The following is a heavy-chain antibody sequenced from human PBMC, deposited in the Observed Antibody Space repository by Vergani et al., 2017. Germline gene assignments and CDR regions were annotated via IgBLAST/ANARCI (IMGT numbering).Heavy chain of an antibody. D-gene: IGHD1-1*01. CDR3: AKNPGISTTRHYYAMDV. V-gene: IGHV3-11*04. CDR1: GFKFSDHY. J-gene: IGHJ6*02. CDR2: ISPGASTV. Sequence: LEESGGGSVKPGGSLRLSCAASGFKFSDHYMSWIRQAPGQGLEWVSHISPGASTVSYTDSVTGRFTVSRDNDNNSLTLDMTTLRVEDTAVYYCAKNPGISTTRHYYAMDVGGQGTTVTVSS.